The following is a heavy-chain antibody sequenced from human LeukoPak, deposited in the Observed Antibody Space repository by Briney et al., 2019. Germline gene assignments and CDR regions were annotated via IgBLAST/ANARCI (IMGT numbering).Heavy chain of an antibody. CDR3: VRGTGY. Sequence: GGSLRLSCSVSGFTFSTYDMHWVRQAPGKGLEYVTAISSNGDNTYYADSVKGRFTISRDNSKNTLYLQMSSLRADDTAVYYCVRGTGYWGQGTLVTVSS. CDR2: ISSNGDNT. CDR1: GFTFSTYD. V-gene: IGHV3-64D*06. J-gene: IGHJ4*02.